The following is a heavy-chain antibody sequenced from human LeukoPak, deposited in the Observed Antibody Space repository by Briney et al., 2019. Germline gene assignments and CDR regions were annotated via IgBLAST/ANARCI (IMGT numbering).Heavy chain of an antibody. J-gene: IGHJ6*03. D-gene: IGHD6-6*01. CDR1: GFTFSSYW. CDR3: ARVGENSSSYYYYYYMDV. V-gene: IGHV3-74*01. CDR2: INSDGSST. Sequence: GGSLRLSCAASGFTFSSYWMHWVRQAPGKGLVWVSHINSDGSSTSYADSVKGRFTISRDNAKNSLYLQMNSLRAEDTAVYYCARVGENSSSYYYYYYMDVWGRGTTVAVSS.